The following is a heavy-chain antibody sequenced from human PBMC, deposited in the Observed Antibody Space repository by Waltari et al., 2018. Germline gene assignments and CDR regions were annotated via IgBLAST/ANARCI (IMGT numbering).Heavy chain of an antibody. Sequence: EVQLVESGGGLVQPRGSLRISCAASGFTFSRSWMTWVRQAPGKGLEWVANIKEDGSEGYYVDSVKGRFTMSRDNTKNALFLQMNSLRAEDTAAYYCATVEWYRMDYWGQGTLVTVSS. V-gene: IGHV3-7*01. CDR2: IKEDGSEG. J-gene: IGHJ4*02. CDR3: ATVEWYRMDY. CDR1: GFTFSRSW. D-gene: IGHD3-3*01.